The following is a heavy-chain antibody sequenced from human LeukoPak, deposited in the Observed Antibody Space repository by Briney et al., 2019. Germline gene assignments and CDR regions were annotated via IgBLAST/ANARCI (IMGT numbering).Heavy chain of an antibody. CDR1: GFGFTNYA. D-gene: IGHD6-13*01. Sequence: PGGSLRLSCVASGFGFTNYAMSWVRQAPGKGLEWGSVIYSGGSTYYADSVKGRFTISRDNSKNTLYLQMNSLRAENTAVYYCARTLVHFYYYGMDVWGQGTTVTVSS. CDR2: IYSGGST. V-gene: IGHV3-66*01. CDR3: ARTLVHFYYYGMDV. J-gene: IGHJ6*02.